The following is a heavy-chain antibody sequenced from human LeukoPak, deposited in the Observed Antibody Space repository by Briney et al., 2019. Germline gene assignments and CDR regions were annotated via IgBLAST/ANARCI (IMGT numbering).Heavy chain of an antibody. CDR2: INRSGST. Sequence: PSETLSLTCAVSGGSISSSNWWSWVRQPPGKGLEWIAEINRSGSTNYNPSLKSRVTISVDTSKNQFSLKLNSVTAADTAVYYCAKSNGYGLVDIWGQGTMVTVSS. D-gene: IGHD3-10*01. CDR3: AKSNGYGLVDI. V-gene: IGHV4-4*02. CDR1: GGSISSSNW. J-gene: IGHJ3*02.